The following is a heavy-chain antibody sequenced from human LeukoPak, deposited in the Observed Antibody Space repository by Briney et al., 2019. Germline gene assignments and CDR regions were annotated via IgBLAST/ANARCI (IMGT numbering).Heavy chain of an antibody. V-gene: IGHV4-61*08. Sequence: PSETLSLTCTVSGGSISSGGYYWSWIRQPPGKGLEWIGYIYCSGSTNYNPSLKSRVTISVDTSKNQFSLKLSSVTAADTAVYYCAREVRGARSSFDYWGQGTLVTVSS. CDR1: GGSISSGGYY. J-gene: IGHJ4*02. D-gene: IGHD1-26*01. CDR2: IYCSGST. CDR3: AREVRGARSSFDY.